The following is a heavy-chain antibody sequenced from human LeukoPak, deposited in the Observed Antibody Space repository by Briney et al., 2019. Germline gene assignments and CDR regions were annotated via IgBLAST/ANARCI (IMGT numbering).Heavy chain of an antibody. D-gene: IGHD2-2*01. Sequence: PGGSLRLSCGSSGFTFSGYSMNWVRQAPGKGLEWVSSISSSTSYIYYADSVKGRFTISRDNAKNSVYLQMKSLRVEDTAVYYCARSPSSFYYYYYTDVWGKGTTITVSS. CDR2: ISSSTSYI. V-gene: IGHV3-21*01. J-gene: IGHJ6*03. CDR1: GFTFSGYS. CDR3: ARSPSSFYYYYYTDV.